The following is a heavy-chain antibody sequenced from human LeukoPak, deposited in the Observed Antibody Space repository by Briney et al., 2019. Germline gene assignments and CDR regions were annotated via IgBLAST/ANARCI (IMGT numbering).Heavy chain of an antibody. Sequence: GTLRLSCAASGFTFSSYGMSWVRQPPGKGLEWIGSIYYSGSTHYNPSLKSRVTISVDTSKNQFSLKLSSVTAADTAVYYCARDPRYWGQGTLVTVSS. CDR3: ARDPRY. V-gene: IGHV4-39*07. CDR1: GFTFSSYG. CDR2: IYYSGST. J-gene: IGHJ4*02.